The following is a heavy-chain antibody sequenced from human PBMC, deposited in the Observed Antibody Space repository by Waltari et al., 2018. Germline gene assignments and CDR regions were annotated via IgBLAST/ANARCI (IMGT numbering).Heavy chain of an antibody. D-gene: IGHD2-2*01. V-gene: IGHV3-43*01. J-gene: IGHJ6*02. CDR1: GFTFDDYT. CDR3: AKDIGSDCSSTSCRLDYYYGMDV. Sequence: TASGFTFDDYTMHWVRQAPGKGLEWVSLISWDGGSTYYADSVKGRFTISRDNSKNSLYLQMNSLRTEDTALYYCAKDIGSDCSSTSCRLDYYYGMDVWGQGTTVTVSS. CDR2: ISWDGGST.